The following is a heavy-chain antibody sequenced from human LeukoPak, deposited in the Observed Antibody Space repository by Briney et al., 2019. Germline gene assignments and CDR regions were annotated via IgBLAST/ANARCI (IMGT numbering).Heavy chain of an antibody. D-gene: IGHD3-3*01. CDR1: GGSISRYY. Sequence: SETLSLTCTVSGGSISRYYWSWIRQPPGKGLEWIGYIYYSGSTNYNPSLKNRATISVDTSKNQFSLKLSSVTAADTAVYYCARAGTGDYDFWSGYYKGRWFDPWGQGTLVTVSS. V-gene: IGHV4-59*01. J-gene: IGHJ5*02. CDR2: IYYSGST. CDR3: ARAGTGDYDFWSGYYKGRWFDP.